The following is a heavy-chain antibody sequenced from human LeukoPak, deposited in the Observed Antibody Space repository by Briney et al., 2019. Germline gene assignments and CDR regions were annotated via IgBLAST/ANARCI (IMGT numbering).Heavy chain of an antibody. J-gene: IGHJ4*02. CDR1: GFTFSSYA. Sequence: RGSLRLSCAASGFTFSSYAMSWVRQAPGKGLEWVSAISGDGGSAYYSDSVKGRFTISRDNSKNTLYLQMHSLRAEDTAVYYCAKMGYYESSDLFDYWGQGTLVTVSS. CDR2: ISGDGGSA. CDR3: AKMGYYESSDLFDY. V-gene: IGHV3-23*01. D-gene: IGHD3-22*01.